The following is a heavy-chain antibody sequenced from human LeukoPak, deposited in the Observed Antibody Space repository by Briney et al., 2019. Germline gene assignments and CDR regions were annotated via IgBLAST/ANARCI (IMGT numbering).Heavy chain of an antibody. CDR1: GYTFTGYY. CDR2: INLRSGGT. Sequence: ASVKVSCKTSGYTFTGYYMHWVRQAPGQGLEWMGRINLRSGGTNYAQKFQGRVTVTKDTSISTVYMELSRLRSDDTAVYYCRLVTTGDYWGQGTLVIVSS. CDR3: RLVTTGDY. D-gene: IGHD3-9*01. J-gene: IGHJ4*02. V-gene: IGHV1-2*06.